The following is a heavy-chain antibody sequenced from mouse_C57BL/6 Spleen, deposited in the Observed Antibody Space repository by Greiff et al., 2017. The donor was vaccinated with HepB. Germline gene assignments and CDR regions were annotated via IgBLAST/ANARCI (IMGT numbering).Heavy chain of an antibody. CDR1: GYAFSSYW. CDR3: ARGRLYYGSSWGY. V-gene: IGHV1-80*01. J-gene: IGHJ2*01. CDR2: IYPGDGDT. D-gene: IGHD1-1*01. Sequence: VQLQQSGAELVKPGASVKISCKASGYAFSSYWMNWVKQRPGKGLEWIGQIYPGDGDTNYNGKFKGKATLTADKSSSTAYMQLSSLTSEDSAVYFCARGRLYYGSSWGYWGQGTTLTVSS.